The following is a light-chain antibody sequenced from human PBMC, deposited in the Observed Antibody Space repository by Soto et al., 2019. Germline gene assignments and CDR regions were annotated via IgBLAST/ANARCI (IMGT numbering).Light chain of an antibody. CDR1: SSDVGGYNY. Sequence: QSVLTQPPSASGSPGQSVTISCTGTSSDVGGYNYVSWYQQHPGKVPKLMVYEVNKRPSGVPDRFSGSKSGNTASLTVSGLQAEDEADYYCPSYADGNNVFGTGTKVTVL. J-gene: IGLJ1*01. V-gene: IGLV2-8*01. CDR3: PSYADGNNV. CDR2: EVN.